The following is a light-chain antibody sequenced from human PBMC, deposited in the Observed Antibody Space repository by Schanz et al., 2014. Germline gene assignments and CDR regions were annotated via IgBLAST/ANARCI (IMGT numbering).Light chain of an antibody. V-gene: IGKV3-15*01. CDR1: QSISSN. CDR2: RAS. Sequence: EIVMTQSPATLSVSPGERATLSCRASQSISSNLAWYQQKPGQAPRLLIYRASTRATGIPARFSGSGSGTEFTLTISSLQSEDFAVYYCQHYYNWPPKTFGQGTKVEVK. J-gene: IGKJ1*01. CDR3: QHYYNWPPKT.